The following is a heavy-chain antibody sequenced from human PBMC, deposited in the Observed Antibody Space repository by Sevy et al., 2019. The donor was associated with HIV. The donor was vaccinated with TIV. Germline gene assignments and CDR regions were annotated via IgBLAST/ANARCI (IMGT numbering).Heavy chain of an antibody. Sequence: GGSLRLSCAASGFTFNNAWMSWVRQAPGKGLEWVGRIKSKTDGGTTDYAAPVKGRFTISRDDSKNTLYLQMNSLKTEDTAVYYCTTGSYYDSSGYYDYGYWGQGTLVTVSS. CDR2: IKSKTDGGTT. J-gene: IGHJ4*02. CDR1: GFTFNNAW. V-gene: IGHV3-15*01. D-gene: IGHD3-22*01. CDR3: TTGSYYDSSGYYDYGY.